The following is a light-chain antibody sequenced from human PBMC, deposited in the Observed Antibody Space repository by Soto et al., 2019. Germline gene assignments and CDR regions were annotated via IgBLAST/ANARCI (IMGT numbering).Light chain of an antibody. Sequence: RASLSCRTSQSISSSCFAWYQQKPCQSPRLLVYAASIRAPGTPDRFSGSGSGTDFTLTISRVEPADFAVYFCQHYDGALTFGGGTRVEIK. J-gene: IGKJ4*01. CDR2: AAS. CDR3: QHYDGALT. V-gene: IGKV3-20*01. CDR1: QSISSSC.